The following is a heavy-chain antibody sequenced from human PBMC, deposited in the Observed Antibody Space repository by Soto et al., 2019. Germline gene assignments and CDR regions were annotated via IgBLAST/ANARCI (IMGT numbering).Heavy chain of an antibody. CDR2: LWYDGSGE. V-gene: IGHV3-33*01. Sequence: QVQLVESGGGVVQPGRSLRLSCTASGFSVSTHVIHWVRQAPGKGLEWVAVLWYDGSGEYYAESVKGRFTISRDNSKKTMYLQLISLRAEDTAVYYCSRVPRYDTSYVDYWGQGTVVTVPS. CDR3: SRVPRYDTSYVDY. CDR1: GFSVSTHV. J-gene: IGHJ4*02. D-gene: IGHD3-22*01.